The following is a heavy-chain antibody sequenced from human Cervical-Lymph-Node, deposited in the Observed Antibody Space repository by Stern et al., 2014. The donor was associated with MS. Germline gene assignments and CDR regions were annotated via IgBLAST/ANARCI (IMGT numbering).Heavy chain of an antibody. D-gene: IGHD3-16*01. J-gene: IGHJ6*02. CDR2: VSGDSGNT. CDR1: GYSFTYYG. CDR3: ARGGMGGNYYYYYGMDV. V-gene: IGHV1-18*01. Sequence: QVQLVQSGAEVKKPGASVKVSCKASGYSFTYYGINWVRQAPGQGLEWMGWVSGDSGNTNSAQKFQGRVPRTTDTSTSTAHMELRSLRSDDTAVYYCARGGMGGNYYYYYGMDVWGQGTTVTVSS.